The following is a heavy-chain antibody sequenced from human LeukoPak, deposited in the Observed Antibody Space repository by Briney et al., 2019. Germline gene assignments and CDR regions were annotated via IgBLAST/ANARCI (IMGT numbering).Heavy chain of an antibody. Sequence: GASVKVSCKTSGYTFSSDGISWVRQAPGQGLEWMGIINPSGGSTSYAQKFQGRVTMTRDTSTSTVYMELSSLRSEDTAVYYCARGLDSSVPGSDVWGQGTTVTVSS. CDR1: GYTFSSDG. D-gene: IGHD6-25*01. J-gene: IGHJ6*02. CDR2: INPSGGST. V-gene: IGHV1-46*01. CDR3: ARGLDSSVPGSDV.